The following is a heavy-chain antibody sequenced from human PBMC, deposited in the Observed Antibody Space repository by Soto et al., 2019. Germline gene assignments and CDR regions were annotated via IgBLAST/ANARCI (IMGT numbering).Heavy chain of an antibody. V-gene: IGHV3-30*18. J-gene: IGHJ6*02. CDR1: GFIFSDYG. CDR3: AKDRATYYYDSSDYFYYFGMDL. CDR2: ISYDGTKK. D-gene: IGHD3-22*01. Sequence: QVQLVESGGGVVQPGRSLRLSCEASGFIFSDYGMHWVRQAPGKGLEWVALISYDGTKKNYADSVRGRFTISRDDSKNTLYLQMNNLRAEDTALYYCAKDRATYYYDSSDYFYYFGMDLWGQGTTVTVS.